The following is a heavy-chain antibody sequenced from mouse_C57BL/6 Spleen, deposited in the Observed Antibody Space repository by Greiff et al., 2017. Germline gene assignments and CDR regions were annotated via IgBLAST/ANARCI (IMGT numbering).Heavy chain of an antibody. CDR1: GYTFTDYN. J-gene: IGHJ2*01. V-gene: IGHV1-18*01. D-gene: IGHD2-1*01. CDR2: INPNNGGT. CDR3: ARSRGYGNYYFDY. Sequence: EVQLQQSGPELVKPGASVKIPCKASGYTFTDYNLDWVKQSHGKSLEWIGDINPNNGGTIYNQKFKGKATLTVDTSSSTAYMELRSLTSEDTAVXYCARSRGYGNYYFDYWGQGTTLTVSS.